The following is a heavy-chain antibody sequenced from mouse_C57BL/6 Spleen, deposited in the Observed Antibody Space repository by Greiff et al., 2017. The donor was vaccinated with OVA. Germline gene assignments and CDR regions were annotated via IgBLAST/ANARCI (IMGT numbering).Heavy chain of an antibody. Sequence: EVKLVESGGGLVQPGGSLKLSCAASGFTFSDYYMYWVRQTPEKRLEWVAYISNGGGSTYYPDTVKGRFTISRDNAKNTLYLQMSRLKSEDTAMYYCARQDSNSYYFDYWGQGTTLTVSS. CDR1: GFTFSDYY. CDR3: ARQDSNSYYFDY. D-gene: IGHD2-5*01. V-gene: IGHV5-12*01. CDR2: ISNGGGST. J-gene: IGHJ2*01.